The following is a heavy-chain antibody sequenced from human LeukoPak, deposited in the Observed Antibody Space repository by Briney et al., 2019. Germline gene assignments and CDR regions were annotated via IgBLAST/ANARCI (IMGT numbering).Heavy chain of an antibody. D-gene: IGHD3-22*01. Sequence: ASVKLSCKASGYTFSTYSITWVRQAPGQGLEWMGWISTYNGNTDYAQKFQGRVTMTTDTSTTTAYMELRGLRSDDTAVYYCARLPSKIVVPRKGPYFDYWGQGTLLTVSS. CDR2: ISTYNGNT. J-gene: IGHJ4*02. CDR3: ARLPSKIVVPRKGPYFDY. CDR1: GYTFSTYS. V-gene: IGHV1-18*01.